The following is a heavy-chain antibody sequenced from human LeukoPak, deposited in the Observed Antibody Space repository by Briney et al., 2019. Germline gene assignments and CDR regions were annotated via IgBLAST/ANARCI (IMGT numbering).Heavy chain of an antibody. D-gene: IGHD6-19*01. CDR1: GFTFSSYV. CDR2: ISGRGSST. CDR3: AGGQMFTSGGFDD. Sequence: PGGSLRLSCAASGFTFSSYVMSWVRQAPEKGLEWVSGISGRGSSTYYADSVKGRFTISRDNSKNTVNLQMNSLRAEDTALYYCAGGQMFTSGGFDDWGQGTLVTVSS. V-gene: IGHV3-23*01. J-gene: IGHJ4*02.